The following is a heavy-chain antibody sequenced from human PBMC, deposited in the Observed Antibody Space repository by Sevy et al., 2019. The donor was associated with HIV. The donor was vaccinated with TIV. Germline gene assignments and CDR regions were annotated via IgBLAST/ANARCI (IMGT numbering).Heavy chain of an antibody. CDR1: GFTFSSYW. CDR2: VNENGSVK. D-gene: IGHD2-15*01. Sequence: GGFLRLSCAASGFTFSSYWMTWVRQAPGKGLEWVASVNENGSVKKYLDSVKGRLTISIDNVKNSLYLQMNILSAEDTALYYCARLSCSGGSCYSAFDYWGQGTLVTVSS. J-gene: IGHJ4*02. CDR3: ARLSCSGGSCYSAFDY. V-gene: IGHV3-7*01.